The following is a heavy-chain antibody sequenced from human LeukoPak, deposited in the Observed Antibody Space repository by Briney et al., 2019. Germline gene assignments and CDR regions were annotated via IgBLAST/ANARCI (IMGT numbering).Heavy chain of an antibody. V-gene: IGHV4-59*01. J-gene: IGHJ3*02. CDR1: GGSISSYY. CDR2: IWYSGST. D-gene: IGHD1-1*01. CDR3: ARGNDDDAFDI. Sequence: SETLSLTCTVSGGSISSYYWSWIRQPPGKGLEWIGYIWYSGSTNYNPSLKSRVTISLDTFKNQFSLRLSSVTAADTAVYYCARGNDDDAFDIWGQGTMVTVSS.